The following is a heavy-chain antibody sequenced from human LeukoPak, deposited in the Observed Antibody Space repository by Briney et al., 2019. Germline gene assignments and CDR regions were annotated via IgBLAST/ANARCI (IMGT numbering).Heavy chain of an antibody. J-gene: IGHJ5*02. CDR1: GGSFSGYY. Sequence: SETLSLTCAVYGGSFSGYYWSWIRQPPGKGLEWIGEINHSGSTNYNPSLKSRVTISVDTSKNQFSLKLSSVTAADTAVYYCARSVRCSSTSCYPHNWFDPWGQGTLVTVSS. CDR2: INHSGST. CDR3: ARSVRCSSTSCYPHNWFDP. D-gene: IGHD2-2*01. V-gene: IGHV4-34*01.